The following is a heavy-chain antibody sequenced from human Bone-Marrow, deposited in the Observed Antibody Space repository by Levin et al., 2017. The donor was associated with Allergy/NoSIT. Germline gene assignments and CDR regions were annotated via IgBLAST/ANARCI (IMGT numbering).Heavy chain of an antibody. CDR1: GLPFSNAW. CDR2: IKSKTDGGTT. Sequence: LSLTCAASGLPFSNAWMSWVRQAPGKGLEWVGRIKSKTDGGTTDYAAPMKGRFAISRDDSENTLHLQINSLKTEDTAVYFCATAGATGSGRFDYWGQGTLVTVSS. CDR3: ATAGATGSGRFDY. V-gene: IGHV3-15*01. D-gene: IGHD5-12*01. J-gene: IGHJ4*02.